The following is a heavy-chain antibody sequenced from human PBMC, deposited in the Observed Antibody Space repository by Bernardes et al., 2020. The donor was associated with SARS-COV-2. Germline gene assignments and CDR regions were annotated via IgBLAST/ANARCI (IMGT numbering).Heavy chain of an antibody. D-gene: IGHD3-3*01. CDR1: GGSISSYY. J-gene: IGHJ6*03. Sequence: SETLSLTCTVSGGSISSYYWSWIRQPAGKGLEWIGRIYTSGSTNYNPSLKSRVTMSVDTSKNQFSLKLSSVTAADTAVYYCARDVGYDFWSGYSYYYMDVWGKGTTVTVSS. CDR3: ARDVGYDFWSGYSYYYMDV. CDR2: IYTSGST. V-gene: IGHV4-4*07.